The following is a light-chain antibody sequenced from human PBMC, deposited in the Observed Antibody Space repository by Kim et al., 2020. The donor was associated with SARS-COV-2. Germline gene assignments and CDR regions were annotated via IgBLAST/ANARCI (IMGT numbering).Light chain of an antibody. J-gene: IGLJ1*01. V-gene: IGLV3-19*02. CDR3: NSWDSSGNHYV. CDR2: GKN. CDR1: SLRTYY. Sequence: SSELTQDPAVSVALGQTVRITCQGDSLRTYYASWYQQKPGQAPVRVIYGKNNRPSGIPDRFSGSSAGNTASLTITGAQAGDEADYYCNSWDSSGNHYVFGAGTKVTVL.